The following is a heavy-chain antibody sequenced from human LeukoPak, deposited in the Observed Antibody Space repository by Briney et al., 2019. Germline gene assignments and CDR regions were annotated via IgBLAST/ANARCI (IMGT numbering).Heavy chain of an antibody. CDR1: GGSIRGGDYY. CDR3: ASSQYCSTTSCHYYYGMDV. CDR2: IYYSGST. V-gene: IGHV4-30-4*01. J-gene: IGHJ6*02. D-gene: IGHD2-2*01. Sequence: PSETLSLTCTVSGGSIRGGDYYWSWIRQPPGKGLEWIGYIYYSGSTYYHPSLKSRITISVDTSKNQLSLRLRSVTAADTAVYYCASSQYCSTTSCHYYYGMDVWGQGTTVTVSS.